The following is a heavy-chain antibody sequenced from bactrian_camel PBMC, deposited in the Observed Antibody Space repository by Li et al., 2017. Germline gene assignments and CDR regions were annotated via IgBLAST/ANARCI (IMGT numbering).Heavy chain of an antibody. J-gene: IGHJ4*01. D-gene: IGHD7*01. V-gene: IGHV3S53*01. CDR2: ITSVGST. CDR1: GYTYRRYG. CDR3: AAYGYCTGGYLEADQFAY. Sequence: HVQLVESGGGSVQAGGSLRLSCVDSGYTYRRYGCMGWFRQAPGKEREEVARITSVGSTNYADSVKGRFTISEVNAKNTLYLQMNSLKPEDTAKYFCAAYGYCTGGYLEADQFAYWGQGPRSPSP.